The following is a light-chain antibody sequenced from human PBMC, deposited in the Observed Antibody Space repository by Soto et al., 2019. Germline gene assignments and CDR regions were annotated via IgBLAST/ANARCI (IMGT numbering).Light chain of an antibody. V-gene: IGKV3-20*01. CDR1: QSVSSSY. CDR2: GAS. Sequence: EIVLTQSPGTLSLSPGERATLSCRASQSVSSSYLAWYQQKPGQAPRLLIYGASSRATGIPDRFSGSGSGTDFTLTISRLEPQDFAVYYSQQYGIPWTFGQRTKVEIK. CDR3: QQYGIPWT. J-gene: IGKJ1*01.